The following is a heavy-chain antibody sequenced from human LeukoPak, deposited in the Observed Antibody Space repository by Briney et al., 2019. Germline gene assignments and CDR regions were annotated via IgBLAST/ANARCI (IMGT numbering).Heavy chain of an antibody. J-gene: IGHJ6*01. CDR3: VKMKGHPLPKYYMDV. Sequence: QPGGSLRLSCAAFGFTFSGFAMSWVRRTPGKGLEWVSGISGSGDNTLYADSVKGRFTISRDNSKNTLYLEMNSLRAEDTAIYYCVKMKGHPLPKYYMDVWGQGTTVTVSS. CDR2: ISGSGDNT. CDR1: GFTFSGFA. V-gene: IGHV3-23*01. D-gene: IGHD1-26*01.